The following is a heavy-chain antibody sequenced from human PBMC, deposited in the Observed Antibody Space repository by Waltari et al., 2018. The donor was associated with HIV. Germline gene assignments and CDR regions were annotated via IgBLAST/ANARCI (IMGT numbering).Heavy chain of an antibody. CDR1: GFTFNNYA. V-gene: IGHV3-23*01. CDR3: AKGGLADNWFDP. Sequence: LSESGGGLVQSGGYLRLSCAASGFTFNNYAISWVRQAPGWGLEWFAGCSGSGNTYYVDAVKGRFTISRDISKNILYLEMNNLRVDDTAVYYCAKGGLADNWFDPWGQGTPVTVSS. J-gene: IGHJ5*02. CDR2: CSGSGNT. D-gene: IGHD6-19*01.